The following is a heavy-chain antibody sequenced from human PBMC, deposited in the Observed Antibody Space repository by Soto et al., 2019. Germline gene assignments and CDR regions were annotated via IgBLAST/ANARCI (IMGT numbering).Heavy chain of an antibody. J-gene: IGHJ4*02. CDR3: AGGVAGQFDY. Sequence: EVQLVESGGGLVQPGGSLRLSCAASGFTFSSYWMHWVRQAPGKGLVWVSRINSDGSSTNYADSVKGRFTISRDNAKNTLYLQMNTLRADDTAVYYCAGGVAGQFDYWGQGTLVTVSS. D-gene: IGHD6-19*01. V-gene: IGHV3-74*01. CDR1: GFTFSSYW. CDR2: INSDGSST.